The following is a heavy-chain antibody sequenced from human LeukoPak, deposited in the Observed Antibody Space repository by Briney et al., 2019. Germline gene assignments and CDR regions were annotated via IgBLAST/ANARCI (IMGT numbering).Heavy chain of an antibody. CDR3: ARHQGIVAVDYDY. J-gene: IGHJ4*02. D-gene: IGHD1-26*01. V-gene: IGHV4-38-2*01. CDR1: GYSISRAYY. Sequence: PSETLSLTCAVSGYSISRAYYWGWIRQPPGKGLEWIGSIYHSGSTYYNPSLKSRVTISVDTSKNQFSLKLSSVTAADTAVYYCARHQGIVAVDYDYWGQGTLVTVSS. CDR2: IYHSGST.